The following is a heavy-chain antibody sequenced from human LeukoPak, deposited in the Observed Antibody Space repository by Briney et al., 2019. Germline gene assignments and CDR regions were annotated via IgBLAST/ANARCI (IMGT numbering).Heavy chain of an antibody. D-gene: IGHD6-13*01. V-gene: IGHV4-34*01. CDR1: GGSFSGYY. Sequence: SETLSLTCAVYGGSFSGYYWSWIRQPPGKGLEWIGEINHSGGTNYNPSLKSRVTISVDTSKNQFSLKLSSVTAADTGVYYCARASSWFIAAAGAFDIWGQGTMVTVSS. J-gene: IGHJ3*02. CDR2: INHSGGT. CDR3: ARASSWFIAAAGAFDI.